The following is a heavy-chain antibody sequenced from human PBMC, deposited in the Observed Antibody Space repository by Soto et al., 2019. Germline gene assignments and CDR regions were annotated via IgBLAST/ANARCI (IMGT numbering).Heavy chain of an antibody. CDR1: GVSFRGYY. CDR3: ARESHYYDSSGYYYFDY. CDR2: INYSGST. Sequence: SETLSLTCAVYGVSFRGYYWSWIRQPPGKGLEWIGEINYSGSTNYNPSLKSRVTISVDTSKNQFSLRSLRSDDTAVYYCARESHYYDSSGYYYFDYWGQGTLVTVSS. J-gene: IGHJ4*02. D-gene: IGHD3-22*01. V-gene: IGHV4-34*01.